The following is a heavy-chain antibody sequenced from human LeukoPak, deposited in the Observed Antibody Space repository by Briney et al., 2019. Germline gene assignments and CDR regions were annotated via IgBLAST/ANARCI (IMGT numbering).Heavy chain of an antibody. J-gene: IGHJ5*02. CDR3: ARIVVVPAAYGAWFDP. CDR2: IHYSGST. V-gene: IGHV4-39*07. CDR1: GDSISSNNYY. Sequence: SETLSLTCTVSGDSISSNNYYWGWIRQPPGKGLEWIGSIHYSGSTNYNPSLKSRVTISVDTSKNQFSLKLSSVTAADTAVYYCARIVVVPAAYGAWFDPWGQGTLVTVSS. D-gene: IGHD2-2*01.